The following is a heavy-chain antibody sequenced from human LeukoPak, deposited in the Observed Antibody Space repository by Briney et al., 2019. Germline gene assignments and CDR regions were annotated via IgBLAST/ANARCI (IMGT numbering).Heavy chain of an antibody. D-gene: IGHD6-6*01. CDR3: ARAPRSRSSSSFWFDP. V-gene: IGHV4-30-2*01. Sequence: SETLSLTCTVSGGSISSGGYHWSWIRQPPGKGLEWIGYIYHSGSTYYNPSLKSRVTISVDRSKNQFSLKLSSVTAADTAVYYCARAPRSRSSSSFWFDPWGQGTLVTVSS. J-gene: IGHJ5*02. CDR2: IYHSGST. CDR1: GGSISSGGYH.